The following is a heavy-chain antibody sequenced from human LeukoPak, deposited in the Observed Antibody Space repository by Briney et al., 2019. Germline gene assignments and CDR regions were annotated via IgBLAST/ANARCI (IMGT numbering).Heavy chain of an antibody. CDR1: GGTFSSYA. CDR3: ARAAPYPRYYFDY. CDR2: IIPIFGTA. V-gene: IGHV1-69*06. Sequence: SVKVSCKASGGTFSSYAISWVRQAPGQGLEWMGGIIPIFGTANYAQKFQGRVTITADKSTSTAYMELSSLRSEDTAVYYCARAAPYPRYYFDYWGQGTLVTVSS. J-gene: IGHJ4*02.